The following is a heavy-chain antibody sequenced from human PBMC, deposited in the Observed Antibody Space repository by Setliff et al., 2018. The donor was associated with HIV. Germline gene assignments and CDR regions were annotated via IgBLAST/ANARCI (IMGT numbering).Heavy chain of an antibody. Sequence: SETLSLTCTVSGGSISSGVYYWSWIRHHPGKGLEWIGYIHYSGSIYYNPSLKSRVTISVDTSKNQFSLKLSSVTAADTAVYYCARVCPPVRYNFWSGYYPQAGYFDYWGQGALVTVSS. V-gene: IGHV4-31*03. D-gene: IGHD3-3*01. CDR3: ARVCPPVRYNFWSGYYPQAGYFDY. CDR2: IHYSGSI. J-gene: IGHJ4*02. CDR1: GGSISSGVYY.